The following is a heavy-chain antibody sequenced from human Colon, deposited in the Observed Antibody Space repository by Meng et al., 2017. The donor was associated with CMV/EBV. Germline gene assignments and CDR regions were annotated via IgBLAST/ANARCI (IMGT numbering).Heavy chain of an antibody. J-gene: IGHJ4*02. V-gene: IGHV1-69*12. D-gene: IGHD2-21*02. Sequence: VQMWEAGAEVKKPGSSVKVACKASKGTFTSYHISWVRQGPGQGFEWVGGIITISGTTDYAQKFQGRVTITADESTSTAYMKLSNLRSEDTAIYYCARVICGGDCYLDYWGRGTLVTVSS. CDR3: ARVICGGDCYLDY. CDR1: KGTFTSYH. CDR2: IITISGTT.